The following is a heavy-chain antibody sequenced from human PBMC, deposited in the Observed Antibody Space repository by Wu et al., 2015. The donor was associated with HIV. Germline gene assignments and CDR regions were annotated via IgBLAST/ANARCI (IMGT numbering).Heavy chain of an antibody. Sequence: QVQLEQSGTEVKKPGSSVKVSCRASGGTFSRSVISWVRQAPGQGLEWVGRIIPILDLVNDAPEFQGRLTIAADKSTTTAFMELSSLRSDDTAVYYCATHSRSGDAFDIWGQGTLVIVSS. V-gene: IGHV1-69*04. CDR1: GGTFSRSV. J-gene: IGHJ3*02. CDR2: IIPILDLV. CDR3: ATHSRSGDAFDI. D-gene: IGHD1-26*01.